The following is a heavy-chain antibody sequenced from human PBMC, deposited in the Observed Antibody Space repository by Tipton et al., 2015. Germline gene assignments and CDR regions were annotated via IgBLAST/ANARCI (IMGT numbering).Heavy chain of an antibody. D-gene: IGHD2-15*01. J-gene: IGHJ4*02. CDR3: SFDS. Sequence: SLRLSCAASGFTFDDYAMHWVRQAPGKGLEWVSGISWNSGSIGYADSVKGRFTISRDNAKNSLYLRARDSWGNCIGPSCYSFDSWGQGTLVTVSS. V-gene: IGHV3-9*01. CDR1: GFTFDDYA. CDR2: ISWNSGSI.